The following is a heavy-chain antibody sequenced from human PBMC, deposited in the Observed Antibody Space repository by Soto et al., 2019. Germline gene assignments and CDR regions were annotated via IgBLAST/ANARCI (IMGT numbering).Heavy chain of an antibody. D-gene: IGHD6-19*01. Sequence: GWSLRLSCAASRFTFSNYAMDWVRQAPGKVLEYVSGISSNGVGTYCANSVKDRFTISRDNSKNTLYLQMGSLRAEDMAVYYCARREQSDYYYMDVWGKGTSVTVSS. CDR1: RFTFSNYA. J-gene: IGHJ6*03. CDR3: ARREQSDYYYMDV. CDR2: ISSNGVGT. V-gene: IGHV3-64*01.